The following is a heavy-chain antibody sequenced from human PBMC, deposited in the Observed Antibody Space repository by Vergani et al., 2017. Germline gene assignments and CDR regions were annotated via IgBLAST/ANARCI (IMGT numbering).Heavy chain of an antibody. CDR1: GFTFNSYG. D-gene: IGHD2-15*01. CDR2: IRSDESRR. V-gene: IGHV3-30*02. J-gene: IGHJ4*02. Sequence: VRLLESGGKLIQPGGSLRLSCAASGFTFNSYGMHWVRQAPGKGLEWVASIRSDESRRYYGDSMEGPFTISRDNSKNTLYLQMKSLRPEDTAVYYCAKEGGGYCSGGTCYPEYWGQGTLVIVSS. CDR3: AKEGGGYCSGGTCYPEY.